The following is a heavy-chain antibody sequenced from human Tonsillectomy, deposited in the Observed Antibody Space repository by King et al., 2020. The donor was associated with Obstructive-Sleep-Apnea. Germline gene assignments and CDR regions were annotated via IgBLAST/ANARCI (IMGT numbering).Heavy chain of an antibody. CDR2: IKSKTDGGTR. J-gene: IGHJ4*02. CDR1: GFTFSNAW. CDR3: TLHLYGPSFDY. V-gene: IGHV3-15*01. Sequence: VQLVESGGGLVKPGGSLRLSCAVSGFTFSNAWMSWVRQAPGKGLEWVGRIKSKTDGGTRDYAAPVNGRITISRDDSKNTLYLQMNSLKTEDTAVYYCTLHLYGPSFDYWGQGTLVTVSS. D-gene: IGHD3-10*01.